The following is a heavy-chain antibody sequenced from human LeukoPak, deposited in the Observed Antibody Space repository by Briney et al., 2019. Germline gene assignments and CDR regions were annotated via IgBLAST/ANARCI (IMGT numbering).Heavy chain of an antibody. CDR2: INPNSGGT. CDR1: GYTFTGYY. D-gene: IGHD3-10*01. Sequence: ASVKVSCKASGYTFTGYYMHWVRQAPGQGLEWTGWINPNSGGTNYAQKLQGWVTMTRDTSISTAYMELSRLRSDDTAVYYCARDFMVRGVTDAFDIWGQGTMVTVSS. V-gene: IGHV1-2*04. J-gene: IGHJ3*02. CDR3: ARDFMVRGVTDAFDI.